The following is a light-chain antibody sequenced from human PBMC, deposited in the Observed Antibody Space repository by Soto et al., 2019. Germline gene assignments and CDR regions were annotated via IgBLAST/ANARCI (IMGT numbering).Light chain of an antibody. CDR1: NIGSKS. J-gene: IGLJ2*01. CDR2: YDS. V-gene: IGLV3-21*04. Sequence: SYELTQPPSVSVAPGKTARITCGGNNIGSKSVHWYQQKPGQAPVLVIYYDSDRPSGIPERFSGSNSGNTATLTISRVEAGDEADYYCQVWDSSSYHTVFGGGTKVTVL. CDR3: QVWDSSSYHTV.